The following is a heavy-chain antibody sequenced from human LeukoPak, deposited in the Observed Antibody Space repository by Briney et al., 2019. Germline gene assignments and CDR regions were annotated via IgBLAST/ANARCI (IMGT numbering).Heavy chain of an antibody. CDR3: ARARGYSYGWRNRAEYFQH. V-gene: IGHV4-34*01. D-gene: IGHD5-18*01. J-gene: IGHJ1*01. Sequence: SETLSLTCTVSGGSISSYYWSWIRQPPGKGLDWIGEIYHSGSTNYNPSLKSRVTISVDTSKNQFSLKLSFVTAADTAVYYCARARGYSYGWRNRAEYFQHWGQGTLVTVSS. CDR2: IYHSGST. CDR1: GGSISSYY.